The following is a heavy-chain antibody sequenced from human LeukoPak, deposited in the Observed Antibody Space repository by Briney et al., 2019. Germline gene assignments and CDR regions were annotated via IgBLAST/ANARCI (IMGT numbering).Heavy chain of an antibody. J-gene: IGHJ4*02. CDR2: ISFNSGKI. V-gene: IGHV3-9*01. CDR1: GFSFDDYA. Sequence: PGGSLRLSCAASGFSFDDYAMHWVRQAPGKGLEWVSGISFNSGKIGYVDSVKGRFTVSRDNAKNTLYLQVNNLRAEDTAVYYCARGPNSNWSGLDFWGQGTLLTVSS. D-gene: IGHD6-6*01. CDR3: ARGPNSNWSGLDF.